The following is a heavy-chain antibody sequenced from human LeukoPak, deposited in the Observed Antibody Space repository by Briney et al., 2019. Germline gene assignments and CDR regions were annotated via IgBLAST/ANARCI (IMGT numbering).Heavy chain of an antibody. J-gene: IGHJ1*01. V-gene: IGHV3-30*04. D-gene: IGHD2-15*01. Sequence: GGSLRLSCAASGFTFSSYAMHWVRQAPGKGLEWVAVISYDGSNKYYADSVKGRFTISRDNSKNTLYLRMNSLRAEDTAVYYCARARYCSGGSCPNEYFQHWGQGTLVTVSS. CDR1: GFTFSSYA. CDR2: ISYDGSNK. CDR3: ARARYCSGGSCPNEYFQH.